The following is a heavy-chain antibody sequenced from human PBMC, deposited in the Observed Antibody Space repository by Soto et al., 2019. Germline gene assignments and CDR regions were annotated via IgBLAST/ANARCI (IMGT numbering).Heavy chain of an antibody. CDR3: ARVGDYDILTGYYLPY. D-gene: IGHD3-9*01. V-gene: IGHV1-69*06. J-gene: IGHJ4*02. CDR2: IIPIFGTA. Sequence: QVQLVQSGAEVKKPGSSVKVSCKASGGTFSSYAISWVRQAPGQGLELMGGIIPIFGTANYAQKFQGRVTITADKSTSTAYMELSSLRSEDTAVYYCARVGDYDILTGYYLPYWGQGTLVTVSS. CDR1: GGTFSSYA.